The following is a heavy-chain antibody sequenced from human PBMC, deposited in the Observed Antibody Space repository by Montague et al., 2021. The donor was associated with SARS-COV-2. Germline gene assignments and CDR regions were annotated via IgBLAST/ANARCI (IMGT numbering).Heavy chain of an antibody. CDR3: ASYRDYGDYY. D-gene: IGHD4-17*01. CDR2: IHHSGNT. J-gene: IGHJ4*02. CDR1: GGSVSSGGYS. Sequence: TLSLTCAVSGGSVSSGGYSWYWIREAPGKGLEWIGHIHHSGNTYYNPSLESRVTISGDRTKNQFSLKVTSITAADTAVYYCASYRDYGDYYWGQGTLVTVSS. V-gene: IGHV4-30-2*01.